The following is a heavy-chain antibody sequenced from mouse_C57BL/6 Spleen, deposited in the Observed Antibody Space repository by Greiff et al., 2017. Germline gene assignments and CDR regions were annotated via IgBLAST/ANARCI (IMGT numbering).Heavy chain of an antibody. V-gene: IGHV2-6-1*01. J-gene: IGHJ4*01. D-gene: IGHD1-1*01. CDR1: GFSLTSYG. Sequence: QVQLKESGPGLVAPSQSLSITCTVSGFSLTSYGVHWVRQPPGTGLEWLVVIWSDGSTTYNSALKSRLSISMDNSKSQVFLKMTSLQTDDTAMYYCARHGYGSSYAMDYWGQGTSVTVSS. CDR3: ARHGYGSSYAMDY. CDR2: IWSDGST.